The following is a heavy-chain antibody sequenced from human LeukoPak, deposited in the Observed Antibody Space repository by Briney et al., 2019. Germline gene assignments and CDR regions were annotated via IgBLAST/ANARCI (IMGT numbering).Heavy chain of an antibody. D-gene: IGHD3-10*01. CDR2: IYYSGSSGST. V-gene: IGHV4-61*05. Sequence: SETLSLTCTVSGGSISSSSYYWGWIRQPPGKGLEWIGYIYYSGSSGSTYYNPSLKSRVTISVDTSKNQFSLKLSSVTAADTAAYYCARAEVVLLWFGEYNWFDPWGQGTLVTVSS. CDR1: GGSISSSSYY. J-gene: IGHJ5*02. CDR3: ARAEVVLLWFGEYNWFDP.